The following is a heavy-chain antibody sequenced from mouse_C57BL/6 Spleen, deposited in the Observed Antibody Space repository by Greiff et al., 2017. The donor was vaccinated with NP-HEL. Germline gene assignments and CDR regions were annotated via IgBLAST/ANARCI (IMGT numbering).Heavy chain of an antibody. Sequence: VQLVESGAELARPGASVKLSCKASGYTFTSYGISWVKQRTGQGLEWIGEIYPRSGNTYYNEKFKGKATLTADKSSSTAYMELRSLTSEDSAVYFCAREGAGTSDYWGQGTTLTVSS. D-gene: IGHD4-1*01. CDR2: IYPRSGNT. V-gene: IGHV1-81*01. CDR3: AREGAGTSDY. J-gene: IGHJ2*01. CDR1: GYTFTSYG.